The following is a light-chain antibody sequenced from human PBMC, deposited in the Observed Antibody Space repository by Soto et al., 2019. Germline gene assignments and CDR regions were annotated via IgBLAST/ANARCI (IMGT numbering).Light chain of an antibody. V-gene: IGLV1-47*01. J-gene: IGLJ1*01. CDR2: MND. CDR1: TSNILRNY. CDR3: ASWDDSLSGYV. Sequence: QAVVTQPPSASGNPGQRLTISCSGSTSNILRNYVYWYRQLPGTAPRLLISMNDQRPSGVPDRFSGSKSGTSASLAISGLRSADEADYYCASWDDSLSGYVFGTGTKLTVL.